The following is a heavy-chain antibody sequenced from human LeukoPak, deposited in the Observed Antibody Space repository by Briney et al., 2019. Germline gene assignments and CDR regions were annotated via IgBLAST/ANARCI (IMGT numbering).Heavy chain of an antibody. J-gene: IGHJ4*02. Sequence: PGGSLRLSCAASRFAFSNYPMHWVRQAPGKGLEWVAVISYDGSNKYYADSVKGRFTISRDNSKNTLYLQMNSLRAEDTAVFYCARVASGGYFDYWGQGTLVTVSS. CDR3: ARVASGGYFDY. V-gene: IGHV3-30-3*01. CDR1: RFAFSNYP. D-gene: IGHD2-8*02. CDR2: ISYDGSNK.